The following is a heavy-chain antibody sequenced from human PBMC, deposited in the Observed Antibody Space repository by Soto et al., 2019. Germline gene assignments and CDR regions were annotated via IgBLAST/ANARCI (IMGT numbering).Heavy chain of an antibody. Sequence: ASVKVSCKASGGTFSSYAISWVRQAPGQGLEWMGGIIPIFGTANYAQKFQGRVTITADKSTSTAYMELSSLRSEDTAVYYCASAEKGIAAAGNLDYWRQGTLVTVSS. CDR1: GGTFSSYA. CDR3: ASAEKGIAAAGNLDY. D-gene: IGHD6-13*01. J-gene: IGHJ4*02. V-gene: IGHV1-69*06. CDR2: IIPIFGTA.